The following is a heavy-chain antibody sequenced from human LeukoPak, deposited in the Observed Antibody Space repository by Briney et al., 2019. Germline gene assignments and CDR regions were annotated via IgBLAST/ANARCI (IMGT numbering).Heavy chain of an antibody. CDR3: AREMVTSSYYFDY. D-gene: IGHD2-21*02. CDR2: IYYSGGT. V-gene: IGHV4-59*01. CDR1: GGSISGYY. Sequence: SETLSLTCTVSGGSISGYYWSWIRQPPGRGLEWIGSIYYSGGTNYNPSLKSRVIISVDTPKSQFSLRLSSVTAADTAVYYCAREMVTSSYYFDYWGQGTLVTVSS. J-gene: IGHJ4*02.